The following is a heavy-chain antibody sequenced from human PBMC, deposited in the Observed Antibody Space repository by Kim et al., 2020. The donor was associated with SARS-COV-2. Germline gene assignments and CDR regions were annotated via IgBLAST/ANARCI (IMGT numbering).Heavy chain of an antibody. Sequence: SVKVSCKSSGGSFSTFGVSWLRRAPGQGLEWMGGIVPKFVAAHYAQMFQDRVTISADDSGDTVYMEMRGLKSDDTAIYYCAREGPFATSGVYFDLWGQGTLVTVTS. J-gene: IGHJ5*02. D-gene: IGHD1-26*01. CDR1: GGSFSTFG. CDR2: IVPKFVAA. V-gene: IGHV1-69*13. CDR3: AREGPFATSGVYFDL.